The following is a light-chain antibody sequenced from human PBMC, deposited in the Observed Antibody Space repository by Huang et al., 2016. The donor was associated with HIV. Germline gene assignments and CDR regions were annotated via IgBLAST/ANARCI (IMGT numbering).Light chain of an antibody. V-gene: IGKV2D-29*02. CDR1: QSLLYDDGKTY. J-gene: IGKJ1*01. Sequence: EIVMTQTPLSLSVTPGQPASMSCNSSQSLLYDDGKTYLYWFHQKPVQSPHLLIYEVSKRLSGVPDRFSGSGSGTDFTLRISRVEAADVGIYYCMQSKQFPLRFGQGTKVEIK. CDR2: EVS. CDR3: MQSKQFPLR.